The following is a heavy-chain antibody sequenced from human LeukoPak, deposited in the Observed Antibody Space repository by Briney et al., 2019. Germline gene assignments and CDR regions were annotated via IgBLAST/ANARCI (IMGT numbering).Heavy chain of an antibody. D-gene: IGHD3-3*01. Sequence: SETLSLTCTVSGGSINNYYWSWIRQPPGKGREWVGYVYYSGITNSNASLKSRVTISVDTSKNQFSLKLTSVTAADTAVYFCARHLYDYYFDYGGQGSLVTVSS. CDR2: VYYSGIT. J-gene: IGHJ4*02. CDR3: ARHLYDYYFDY. V-gene: IGHV4-59*08. CDR1: GGSINNYY.